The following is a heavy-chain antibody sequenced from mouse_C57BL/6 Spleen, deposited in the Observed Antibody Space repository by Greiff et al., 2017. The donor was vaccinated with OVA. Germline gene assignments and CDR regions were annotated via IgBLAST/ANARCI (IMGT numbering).Heavy chain of an antibody. CDR1: GFTFSDYG. V-gene: IGHV5-17*01. CDR3: ARRILDYFDY. CDR2: ISSGSSTI. Sequence: DVKLVESGGGLVKPGGSLKLSCAASGFTFSDYGMHWVRQAPEKGLEWVAYISSGSSTIYYADTVKGRFTISRDNAKNTLFLQMTSQRSEDTAMYYCARRILDYFDYWGQGTTLTVSS. J-gene: IGHJ2*01.